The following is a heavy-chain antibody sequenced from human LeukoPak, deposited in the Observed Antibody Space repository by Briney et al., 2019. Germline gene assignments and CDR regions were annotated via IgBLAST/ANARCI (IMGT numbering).Heavy chain of an antibody. D-gene: IGHD1-1*01. CDR1: GFTFSSYS. Sequence: GGSLRLSCAASGFTFSSYSINWVRQAPGKGLEWASSISSSSSYIYYAGSVKGRFTISRDNAKNSLYLQMNSLRAEDTAVYYCASGTTGTFGYWGQGTLVTVSS. CDR2: ISSSSSYI. CDR3: ASGTTGTFGY. J-gene: IGHJ4*02. V-gene: IGHV3-21*01.